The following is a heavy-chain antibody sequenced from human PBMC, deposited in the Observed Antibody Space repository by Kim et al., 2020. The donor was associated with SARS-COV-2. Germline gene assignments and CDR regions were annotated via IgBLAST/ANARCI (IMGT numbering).Heavy chain of an antibody. V-gene: IGHV1-2*02. CDR1: GYTFIYFY. J-gene: IGHJ4*02. Sequence: ASVKVSCKASGYTFIYFYIHWVRQAPGQGLEWMGWLNPNSGATNFAQNFQDRAALTRDRSITTAYMELTGLTYGDTAIYYCARGLAEGPTLTADSWGQGT. D-gene: IGHD3-9*01. CDR2: LNPNSGAT. CDR3: ARGLAEGPTLTADS.